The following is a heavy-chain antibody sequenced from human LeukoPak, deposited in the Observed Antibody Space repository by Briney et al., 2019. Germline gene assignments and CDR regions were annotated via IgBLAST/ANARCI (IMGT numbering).Heavy chain of an antibody. CDR2: ISYDGSNK. Sequence: GGSLRLSCAASGFTFSSYSMNWVRQAPGKGLEWVAVISYDGSNKYYADSVKGRFTISRDNSKNTLYLQMNSLRAEDTAVYYCARDTSARTAAARLDYWGQGTLVTVSS. V-gene: IGHV3-30*03. CDR3: ARDTSARTAAARLDY. J-gene: IGHJ4*02. D-gene: IGHD6-13*01. CDR1: GFTFSSYS.